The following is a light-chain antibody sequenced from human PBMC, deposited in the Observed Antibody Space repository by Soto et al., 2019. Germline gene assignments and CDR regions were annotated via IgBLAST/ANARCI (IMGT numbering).Light chain of an antibody. CDR1: QSVSTS. Sequence: EIVMTQSPATLSVSPGERATLSCRASQSVSTSLAWYQQKPGQAPRLLTSGASNRATCVPARFSGSGSETECTLTISSLQSEDFAVYYCQQYNNWWTLGQGTKVEIK. CDR2: GAS. J-gene: IGKJ1*01. V-gene: IGKV3-15*01. CDR3: QQYNNWWT.